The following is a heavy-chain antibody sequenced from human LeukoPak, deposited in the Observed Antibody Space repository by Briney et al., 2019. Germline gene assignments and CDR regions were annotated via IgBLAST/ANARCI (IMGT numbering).Heavy chain of an antibody. CDR1: GFTFSSYA. CDR3: AKDLQGYYDSSGYSLAFDI. J-gene: IGHJ3*02. Sequence: PGGSLRLSCAASGFTFSSYAMSWVRQAPGKGLEWVSAISGSGGSTYYADSVKGRFTISRDNSKNTLYLQMNSLRAEDTAVYYCAKDLQGYYDSSGYSLAFDIWGQGTMVTVSS. V-gene: IGHV3-23*01. D-gene: IGHD3-22*01. CDR2: ISGSGGST.